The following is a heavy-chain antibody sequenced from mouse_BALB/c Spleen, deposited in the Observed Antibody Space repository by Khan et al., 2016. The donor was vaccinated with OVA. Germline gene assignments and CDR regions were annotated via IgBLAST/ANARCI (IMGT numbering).Heavy chain of an antibody. V-gene: IGHV2-2*02. CDR1: GFSLTNYS. CDR2: IWSAGST. Sequence: QVQLKQSGPGLVQPSQSLSITCTVSGFSLTNYSVHWVRQSPGKGLEWLGVIWSAGSTDYYAAFISSLTIRKDNSRSQVFFKVNSMQPNDTAIYYGARRGYDYGRGALFAYWGQGTLVTVSA. D-gene: IGHD2-4*01. J-gene: IGHJ3*01. CDR3: ARRGYDYGRGALFAY.